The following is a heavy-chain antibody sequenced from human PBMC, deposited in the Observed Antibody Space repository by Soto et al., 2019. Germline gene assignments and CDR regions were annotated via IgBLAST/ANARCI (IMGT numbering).Heavy chain of an antibody. J-gene: IGHJ4*02. CDR2: IYFQGTND. D-gene: IGHD3-22*01. Sequence: QVQLVESGGGVVQPGGSLRLSCAGSGFNFNNYGMYWVRQAPGKGLEWVAFIYFQGTNDYYAEAVKGRFTISKDYSKKTLFLQMNSLRADDTAMYYCVKLMFDHDSSGFSGDYWGQGTLVTVS. V-gene: IGHV3-30*02. CDR3: VKLMFDHDSSGFSGDY. CDR1: GFNFNNYG.